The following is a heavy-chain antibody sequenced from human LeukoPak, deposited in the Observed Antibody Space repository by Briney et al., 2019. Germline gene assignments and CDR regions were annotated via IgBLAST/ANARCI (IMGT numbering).Heavy chain of an antibody. D-gene: IGHD3-10*01. J-gene: IGHJ6*03. CDR1: GYTFTGYY. CDR3: AREPYDSGSFRTDYYYMDV. CDR2: INPNSGGT. Sequence: ASVKVACKASGYTFTGYYIHWVRQAPGQGLEWMGWINPNSGGTKYAQKFQGRVTMTRDTSISTAYMELSRLRSDDTAVYYCAREPYDSGSFRTDYYYMDVWGKGTTVTISS. V-gene: IGHV1-2*02.